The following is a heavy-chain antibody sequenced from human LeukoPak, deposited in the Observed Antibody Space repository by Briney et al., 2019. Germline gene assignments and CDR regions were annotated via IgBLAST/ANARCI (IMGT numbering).Heavy chain of an antibody. J-gene: IGHJ6*03. CDR3: ARGLTELGTAYYYYMDV. V-gene: IGHV4-34*01. Sequence: SETLSLTCSVSGGSINGYSWSWIRQSPGKGLEWIADIIHSGSTNYNSSLKSRVTISLDTSKNQFSLNLTSVTAADTAVYYCARGLTELGTAYYYYMDVWGKGTTVIVSS. CDR1: GGSINGYS. D-gene: IGHD7-27*01. CDR2: IIHSGST.